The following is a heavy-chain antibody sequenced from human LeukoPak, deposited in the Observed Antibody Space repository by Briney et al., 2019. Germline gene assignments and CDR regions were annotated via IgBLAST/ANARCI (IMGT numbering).Heavy chain of an antibody. V-gene: IGHV3-11*06. CDR1: GFTFQNYD. CDR2: IGISSGNT. D-gene: IGHD1-1*01. Sequence: GGSLRLSCAASGFTFQNYDMTWVRQAPGKGLEWISYIGISSGNTKYADSVKGRFTISGDNAKNSLYLQMNNLRVEDTAVYYCARDHNYAFDNWGQGTLVTVSS. J-gene: IGHJ4*02. CDR3: ARDHNYAFDN.